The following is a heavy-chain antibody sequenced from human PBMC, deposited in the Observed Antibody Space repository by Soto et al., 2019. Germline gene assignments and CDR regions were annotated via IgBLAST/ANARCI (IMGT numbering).Heavy chain of an antibody. CDR1: GFTFSLYS. J-gene: IGHJ6*02. D-gene: IGHD3-10*01. V-gene: IGHV3-48*02. Sequence: EVQLVESGGGLVEPGGSLRLSGAASGFTFSLYSMSWVREAPGKGLEWVSYFSRSSTGIHYADSVKGRFTISRDDATNSMHLQMNSLRDGDTAVYYCARAVTSGLDVWGQGTTVSISS. CDR3: ARAVTSGLDV. CDR2: FSRSSTGI.